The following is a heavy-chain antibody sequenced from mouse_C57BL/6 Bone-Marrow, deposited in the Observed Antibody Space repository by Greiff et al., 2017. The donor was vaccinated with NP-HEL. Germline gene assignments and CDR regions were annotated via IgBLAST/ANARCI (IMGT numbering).Heavy chain of an antibody. CDR2: ISSGSSTI. Sequence: DVQLVESGGGLVKPGGSLKLSCAASGFTFSDYGMHWVRQAPEKGLEWVAYISSGSSTIYYADTVKGRFTISRDNAKNTLFLQMTSLRSEDTAMYYCARKVYGKGYYYAMDYWGQGTSVTVSS. V-gene: IGHV5-17*01. D-gene: IGHD2-1*01. CDR3: ARKVYGKGYYYAMDY. J-gene: IGHJ4*01. CDR1: GFTFSDYG.